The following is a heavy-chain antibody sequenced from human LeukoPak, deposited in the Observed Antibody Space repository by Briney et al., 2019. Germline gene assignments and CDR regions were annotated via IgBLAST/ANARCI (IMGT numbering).Heavy chain of an antibody. V-gene: IGHV3-11*04. Sequence: GGSLRLSCAASGFTFSDYNMRWIRQAPGKGLEWVSSISRSGSTKYYADSVKGRFTISRDNAKNSLYLQMNSLRAEDTAVYYCARVHCSGGSCYSYYFDYWGQGTLVTVSS. D-gene: IGHD2-15*01. CDR1: GFTFSDYN. CDR3: ARVHCSGGSCYSYYFDY. J-gene: IGHJ4*02. CDR2: ISRSGSTK.